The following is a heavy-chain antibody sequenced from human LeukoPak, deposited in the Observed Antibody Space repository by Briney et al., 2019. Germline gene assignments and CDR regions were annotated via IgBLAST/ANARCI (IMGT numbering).Heavy chain of an antibody. CDR1: GGSISSSSYY. CDR3: ARIAHDSSGQGPDV. CDR2: IYYSGST. J-gene: IGHJ4*02. V-gene: IGHV4-39*07. Sequence: SETLSLTCTVSGGSISSSSYYWGWIRQPPGKGLEWIGSIYYSGSTNYNPSLKSRVTISVDTSKNQFSLKLSSVTAADTAVYYCARIAHDSSGQGPDVWGQGTLVTVSS. D-gene: IGHD3-22*01.